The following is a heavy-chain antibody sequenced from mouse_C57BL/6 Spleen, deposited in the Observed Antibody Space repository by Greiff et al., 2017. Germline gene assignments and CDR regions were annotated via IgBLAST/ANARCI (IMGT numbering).Heavy chain of an antibody. J-gene: IGHJ1*03. Sequence: QVQLQQSGAELARPGASVKLSCKASGYTFTSYGISWVKQRTGQGLEWIGEIYPRSGNTYYNETFKGQATLTADKSSSTAYMELRSLTSEDSAVYFCAREDYYGSSYYWYFDVWGTGTTVTVSS. CDR1: GYTFTSYG. CDR2: IYPRSGNT. CDR3: AREDYYGSSYYWYFDV. D-gene: IGHD1-1*01. V-gene: IGHV1-81*01.